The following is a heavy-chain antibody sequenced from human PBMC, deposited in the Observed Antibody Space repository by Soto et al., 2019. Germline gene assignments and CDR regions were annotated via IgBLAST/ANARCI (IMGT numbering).Heavy chain of an antibody. Sequence: PSETLSLTCTVSGGSISNYYWSWIRQPPGKGLEWIGYIHYSGNTKYNPSLKSRVTISADTSKNQFSLKLSSVTAADTAVYYCARGHYDFWSGYSATIDYRGQGTLVTVSS. CDR1: GGSISNYY. CDR2: IHYSGNT. D-gene: IGHD3-3*01. CDR3: ARGHYDFWSGYSATIDY. V-gene: IGHV4-59*08. J-gene: IGHJ4*02.